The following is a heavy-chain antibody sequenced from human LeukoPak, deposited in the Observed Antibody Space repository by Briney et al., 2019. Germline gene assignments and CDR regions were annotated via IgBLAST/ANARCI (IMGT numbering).Heavy chain of an antibody. V-gene: IGHV1-69*05. CDR1: GGTFSSYA. Sequence: SVKVSCKASGGTFSSYAISWVRQAPGQGLEWMGRIIPIFGTANYAQKFQGRVTITTDESTSTAYMELSSLRSEDTAVYYCARDAYGFWSGYYMGSFDYWGQGTLVTVSS. CDR2: IIPIFGTA. J-gene: IGHJ4*02. D-gene: IGHD3-3*01. CDR3: ARDAYGFWSGYYMGSFDY.